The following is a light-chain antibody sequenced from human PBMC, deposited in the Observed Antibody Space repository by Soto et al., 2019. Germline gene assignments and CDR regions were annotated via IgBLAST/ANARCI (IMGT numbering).Light chain of an antibody. CDR1: SSDVGSYNL. CDR3: CSYAGSTTLYV. V-gene: IGLV2-23*02. J-gene: IGLJ1*01. Sequence: LTQPASVSGSPGQSITISCTGTSSDVGSYNLVSWYQQHPGKAPKLMIYEVSKRPSGVSNRFSGSKSGNTASLTISGLQAEDEADYYCCSYAGSTTLYVFGTGTKVTVL. CDR2: EVS.